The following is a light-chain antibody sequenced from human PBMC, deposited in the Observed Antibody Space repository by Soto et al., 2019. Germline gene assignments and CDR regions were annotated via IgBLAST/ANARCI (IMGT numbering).Light chain of an antibody. V-gene: IGKV3-11*01. CDR2: DAS. CDR1: QSVSSY. CDR3: QQRSIWPPWT. J-gene: IGKJ1*01. Sequence: EIVLTQSPGTLSLSPGERATLSCRASQSVSSYLAWYQQKPGQAPRLLIYDASNRATGIPARFSGSGSGTDFTLTISSLEPEDFAVYYCQQRSIWPPWTFGQGTKVEIK.